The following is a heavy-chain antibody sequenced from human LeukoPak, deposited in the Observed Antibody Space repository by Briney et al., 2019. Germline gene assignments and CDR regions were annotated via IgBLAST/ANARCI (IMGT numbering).Heavy chain of an antibody. Sequence: ASVKVSCKASRYTLTSYDINWVRQATGQGLEWMGWMNPNSGNTGYAQKFQGRVTMTRNTSISTAYMELSSLRSEDTAVYYCARTGIAARRSDDWFDPWGQGTLVTVSS. CDR2: MNPNSGNT. V-gene: IGHV1-8*01. CDR1: RYTLTSYD. CDR3: ARTGIAARRSDDWFDP. D-gene: IGHD6-6*01. J-gene: IGHJ5*02.